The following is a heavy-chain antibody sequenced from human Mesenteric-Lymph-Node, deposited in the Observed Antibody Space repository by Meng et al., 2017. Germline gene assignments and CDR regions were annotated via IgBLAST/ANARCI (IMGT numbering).Heavy chain of an antibody. V-gene: IGHV3-48*03. CDR3: ARVTIFGVDV. CDR1: GFTFSSYE. D-gene: IGHD3-3*01. Sequence: GGSLRLSCAASGFTFSSYEMNWVRQAPGKGLEWVSCISSSGSTIYYADSVKGRFTISRDNAKNSLYLQMNSLRAEDTAVYYCARVTIFGVDVWGQGTTVTVSS. CDR2: ISSSGSTI. J-gene: IGHJ6*02.